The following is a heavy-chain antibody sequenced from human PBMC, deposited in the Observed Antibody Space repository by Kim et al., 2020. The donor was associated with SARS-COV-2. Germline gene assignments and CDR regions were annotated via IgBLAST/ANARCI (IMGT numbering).Heavy chain of an antibody. D-gene: IGHD5-12*01. CDR1: GGSFSGYY. CDR2: INHSGST. J-gene: IGHJ5*02. V-gene: IGHV4-34*01. Sequence: SETLSLTCAVYGGSFSGYYWSWIRQPPGKGLEWIGEINHSGSTNYNPSLKSRVTISVDTSKNQFSLKLSSVTAADTAVYYCARGKKQRWLQLRYWFDPWGQGTLVTVSS. CDR3: ARGKKQRWLQLRYWFDP.